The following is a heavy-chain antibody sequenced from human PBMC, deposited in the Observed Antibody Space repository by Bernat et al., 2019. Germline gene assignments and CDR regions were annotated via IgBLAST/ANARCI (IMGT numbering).Heavy chain of an antibody. CDR1: GFSFRTYG. CDR3: AKGRTGYEDTGAS. D-gene: IGHD1-1*01. J-gene: IGHJ5*02. V-gene: IGHV3-30*18. CDR2: VSYDGNNK. Sequence: QVQLVESGGGVVQPGTSLRLSCTASGFSFRTYGMHWVRQAPGKGLEWVAVVSYDGNNKDYADSVKGRFTISRDNSKNTLYLQMNSLRAEDTAMYYWAKGRTGYEDTGASWGQGTLVTVSS.